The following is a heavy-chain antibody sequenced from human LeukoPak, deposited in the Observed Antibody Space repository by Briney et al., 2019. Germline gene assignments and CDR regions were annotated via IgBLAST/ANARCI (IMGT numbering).Heavy chain of an antibody. D-gene: IGHD3-3*01. V-gene: IGHV3-23*01. Sequence: GGSLRLSCAASGFTFSSYAMSWVRQAPGKGLEWVSAISGSGGSTYYADSVKGRFTISRDNSKNTLYLQMNSLRAEDTAVYYCAKDSTPTYYDFWSGYYFDYWGQGTLVTVSS. J-gene: IGHJ4*02. CDR3: AKDSTPTYYDFWSGYYFDY. CDR1: GFTFSSYA. CDR2: ISGSGGST.